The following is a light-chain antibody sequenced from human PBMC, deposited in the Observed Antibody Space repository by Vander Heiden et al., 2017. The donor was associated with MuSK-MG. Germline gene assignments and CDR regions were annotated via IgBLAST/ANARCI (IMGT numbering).Light chain of an antibody. CDR2: AAS. J-gene: IGKJ4*01. CDR3: LQCYTTPLT. Sequence: DNERTHCPSSLSASVGDRHTITFRGRERVSSYLNWYPLKPGKAPKLPIYAASSSQSGVPSRFSGCGSGTDFTLTISSLQPAAFATYYCLQCYTTPLTFGGGTKVEIK. V-gene: IGKV1-39*01. CDR1: ERVSSY.